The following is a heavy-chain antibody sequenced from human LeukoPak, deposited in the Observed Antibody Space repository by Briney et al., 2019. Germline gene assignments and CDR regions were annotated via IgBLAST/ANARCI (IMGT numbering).Heavy chain of an antibody. CDR1: GGSVSSGSYY. Sequence: SETLSLTCTVSGGSVSSGSYYWSWIRQPPGKGLEWIGYIYYSGSTNYNPSLKSRVTISVDTSKNQFSLKLSPVTAADTAVYYCARDWIPDAFDIWGQGTMVTVSS. CDR3: ARDWIPDAFDI. CDR2: IYYSGST. D-gene: IGHD2-2*03. V-gene: IGHV4-61*01. J-gene: IGHJ3*02.